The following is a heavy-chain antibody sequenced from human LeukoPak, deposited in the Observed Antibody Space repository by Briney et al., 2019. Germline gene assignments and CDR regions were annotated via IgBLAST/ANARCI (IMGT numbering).Heavy chain of an antibody. CDR2: IFYSGIS. D-gene: IGHD3-10*01. J-gene: IGHJ4*02. CDR3: ARGGRFYGSGSFDY. Sequence: ASETLSLTCTVSGDSISRYYWSWIRQSPGKGLEWIGYIFYSGISNYNPSLKSRVTVSVDTSKNQFSLRLSSVTAADTAVYYCARGGRFYGSGSFDYWGQGTQVTVSS. CDR1: GDSISRYY. V-gene: IGHV4-59*08.